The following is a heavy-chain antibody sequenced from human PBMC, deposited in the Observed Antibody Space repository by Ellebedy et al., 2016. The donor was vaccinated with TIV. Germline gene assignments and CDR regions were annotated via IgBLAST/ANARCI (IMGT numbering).Heavy chain of an antibody. CDR1: GFTFVSHA. V-gene: IGHV3-11*01. J-gene: IGHJ4*02. D-gene: IGHD6-19*01. CDR2: ISIDGGAT. CDR3: ARFRYTSAWHLGHNGLDC. Sequence: GESLKISCAASGFTFVSHAMTWIRQAPGKGLEWISFISIDGGATYYSDSVKGRFTISRDNAAQSLYLQINNLRADDTAVYYCARFRYTSAWHLGHNGLDCWGQGTLVSVSS.